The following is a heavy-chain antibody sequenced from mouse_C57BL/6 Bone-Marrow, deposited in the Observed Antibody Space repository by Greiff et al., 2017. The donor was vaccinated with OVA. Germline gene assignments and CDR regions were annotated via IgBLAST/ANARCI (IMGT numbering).Heavy chain of an antibody. D-gene: IGHD2-5*01. CDR1: GYTFTDYD. Sequence: QVQLLQSGAELVRPGASVTLSCTASGYTFTDYDMHWVQQTPVHGLEWIGAIDPETGGTAYNQTFKGQVILTADKSSSTAYMELRSLTSEDSAVYYCTRGYSNYYAMDYWGQGTSVTVSS. V-gene: IGHV1-15*01. CDR2: IDPETGGT. J-gene: IGHJ4*01. CDR3: TRGYSNYYAMDY.